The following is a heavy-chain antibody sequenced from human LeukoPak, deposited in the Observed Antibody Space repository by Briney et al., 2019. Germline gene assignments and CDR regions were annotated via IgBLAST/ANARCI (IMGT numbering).Heavy chain of an antibody. Sequence: SETLSLTCTVSGGSIRSGDYYWSWIRQPPGKGLEWIGYIYYSGSTYYNPSLKSRVTILADTSRNQVSLNMNSVTAADTAVYFCVRGAGTTGGAFDIWGQGKMVTVSS. V-gene: IGHV4-30-4*08. CDR1: GGSIRSGDYY. CDR2: IYYSGST. J-gene: IGHJ3*02. D-gene: IGHD2-8*02. CDR3: VRGAGTTGGAFDI.